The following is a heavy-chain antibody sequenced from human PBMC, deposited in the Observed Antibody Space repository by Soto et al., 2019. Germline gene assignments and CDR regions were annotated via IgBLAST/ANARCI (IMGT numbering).Heavy chain of an antibody. Sequence: QVQLQESGPGLVKPSETMSLTCTASGASISNYYWNWVRQPPGKGLEWIGHIYNGESTNYNPSLQSRVTISVDTSKNQLSLKLRSVTAADTAVYYCAQSSGWPGFDYWGQGTLVTVSS. D-gene: IGHD6-19*01. CDR3: AQSSGWPGFDY. CDR1: GASISNYY. J-gene: IGHJ4*02. V-gene: IGHV4-59*01. CDR2: IYNGEST.